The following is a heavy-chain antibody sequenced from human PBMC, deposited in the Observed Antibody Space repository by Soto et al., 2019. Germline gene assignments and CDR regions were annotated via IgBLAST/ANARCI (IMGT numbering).Heavy chain of an antibody. D-gene: IGHD2-15*01. CDR2: ISYDGSNK. CDR1: GFTFSSYG. J-gene: IGHJ6*02. V-gene: IGHV3-30*18. CDR3: AKDQDCSGGSCYLHYYYGMDV. Sequence: GGSLRLSCAASGFTFSSYGMHWVRQAPGKGLEWVAVISYDGSNKYYADSVKGRFTISRDNSKNTLYLQMNSLRAEDTAVYYCAKDQDCSGGSCYLHYYYGMDVWGQGTTVTVSS.